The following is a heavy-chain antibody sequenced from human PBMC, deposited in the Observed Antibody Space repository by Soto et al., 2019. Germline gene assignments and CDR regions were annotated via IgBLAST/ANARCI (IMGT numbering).Heavy chain of an antibody. Sequence: GGSLRLSCAASGFTFSSAWINWFRQAPGKGLEWVGRIKSKSDGGTTDFAAPVKGRFAISRDDSRDMVYMQMDSLKTEDSGVYFCTTESLCTGIIVRVDVWGPGTRVTV. CDR3: TTESLCTGIIVRVDV. CDR1: GFTFSSAW. V-gene: IGHV3-15*07. D-gene: IGHD1-26*01. CDR2: IKSKSDGGTT. J-gene: IGHJ4*01.